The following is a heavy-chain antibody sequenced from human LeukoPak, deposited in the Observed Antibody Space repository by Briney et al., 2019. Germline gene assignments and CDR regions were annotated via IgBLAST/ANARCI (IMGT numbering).Heavy chain of an antibody. Sequence: SGPTLVKPTQTLTLTCTFSGFSLSTSGVGVGWIRQPPGKALEWLALIYWNDDKRYSPSLKSRLTITKDTSKNQVVLTMTNMDPVDTATYYCAHLNYADGGGDYFDYWGQGTLVTVSS. CDR2: IYWNDDK. V-gene: IGHV2-5*01. CDR1: GFSLSTSGVG. CDR3: AHLNYADGGGDYFDY. J-gene: IGHJ4*02. D-gene: IGHD1-7*01.